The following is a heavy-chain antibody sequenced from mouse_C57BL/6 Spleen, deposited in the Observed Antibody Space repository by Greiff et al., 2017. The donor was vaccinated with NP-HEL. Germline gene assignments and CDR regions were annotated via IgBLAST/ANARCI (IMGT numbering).Heavy chain of an antibody. CDR1: GFNIKDDY. CDR2: IDPENGDT. J-gene: IGHJ4*01. Sequence: VQLQQSGAELVRPGASVKLSCTASGFNIKDDYMHWVKQRPEQGLEWIGWIDPENGDTEYASKFQGKATITAETSSNTAYLQLSSLTSEDTAVYYCTTNSAMDYWGQGTSVTVSS. CDR3: TTNSAMDY. V-gene: IGHV14-4*01.